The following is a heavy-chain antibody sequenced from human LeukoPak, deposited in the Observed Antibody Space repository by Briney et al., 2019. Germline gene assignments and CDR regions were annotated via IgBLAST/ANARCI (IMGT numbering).Heavy chain of an antibody. D-gene: IGHD5-18*01. CDR2: ISRSSENI. Sequence: TGGSLRLSCAASGFTFSSYSMNWVRQAPGKGLEWVSYISRSSENIYYADSVKGRFTISRGNANTSLFLQMNSLRAEDTAVYYCARGVRGFSYGLVYSYFYMDVWGKGTTVTVSS. V-gene: IGHV3-48*04. J-gene: IGHJ6*03. CDR3: ARGVRGFSYGLVYSYFYMDV. CDR1: GFTFSSYS.